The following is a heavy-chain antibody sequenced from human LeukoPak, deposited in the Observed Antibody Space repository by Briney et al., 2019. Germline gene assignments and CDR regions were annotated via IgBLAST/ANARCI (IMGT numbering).Heavy chain of an antibody. CDR1: GGSFSGYY. Sequence: SGTLSLTCAVYGGSFSGYYWSWIRQPPGKGLEWIGEINHSGSTNYNPSLKSRVTMSVDTSKNQFSLKLSSVTAADTAVYYCARDRGHYYGMDVWGQGTTVTVSS. D-gene: IGHD3-16*02. CDR2: INHSGST. CDR3: ARDRGHYYGMDV. J-gene: IGHJ6*02. V-gene: IGHV4-34*01.